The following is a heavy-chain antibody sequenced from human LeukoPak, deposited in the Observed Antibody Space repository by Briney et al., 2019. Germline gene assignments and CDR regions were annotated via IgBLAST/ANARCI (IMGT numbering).Heavy chain of an antibody. CDR3: ARIHCGGDCYFN. D-gene: IGHD2-21*02. CDR2: INSDGFST. V-gene: IGHV3-74*01. J-gene: IGHJ1*01. Sequence: GGSLRLSCAASGFTFSSYEMNWVRQAPGKGLVWVSRINSDGFSTSYADSVKGRFTISRDNAKNTLYLQMNSLRAEDTAVYYCARIHCGGDCYFNWGQGTLVTVSS. CDR1: GFTFSSYE.